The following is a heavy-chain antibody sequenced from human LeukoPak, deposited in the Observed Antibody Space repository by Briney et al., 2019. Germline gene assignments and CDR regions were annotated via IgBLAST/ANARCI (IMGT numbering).Heavy chain of an antibody. Sequence: SETLSLTCTVSGGSISSYYWSWIRQPPGKGLEWIGYIYYSGSTNYNPSLKSRVTISVDTSKNQFSLKLSSVTAADAAVYYCATLLGDYYDSSGSSDAFDIWGQGTMVTVSS. CDR2: IYYSGST. V-gene: IGHV4-59*01. D-gene: IGHD3-22*01. CDR1: GGSISSYY. CDR3: ATLLGDYYDSSGSSDAFDI. J-gene: IGHJ3*02.